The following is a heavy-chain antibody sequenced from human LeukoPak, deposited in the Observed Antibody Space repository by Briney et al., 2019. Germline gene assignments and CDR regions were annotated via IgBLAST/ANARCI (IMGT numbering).Heavy chain of an antibody. CDR3: ARDNTATGPFDY. CDR1: GYTFTSHY. J-gene: IGHJ4*02. D-gene: IGHD1-1*01. Sequence: GASVKVSCKASGYTFTSHYVHWVRQAPGQGLEWMGIVDPSGGSTSRAQKFQGRVTITRDTSTSTVYMELSSLRSEDTAVYYCARDNTATGPFDYWGQGTLVTVSS. CDR2: VDPSGGST. V-gene: IGHV1-46*01.